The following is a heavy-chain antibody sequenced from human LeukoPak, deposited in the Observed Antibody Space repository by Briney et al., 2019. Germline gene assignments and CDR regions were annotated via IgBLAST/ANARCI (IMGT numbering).Heavy chain of an antibody. CDR1: GGSFSGYY. CDR2: INHSGST. CDR3: ARAPKYDFWSGYFESNYYYYMDV. J-gene: IGHJ6*03. D-gene: IGHD3-3*01. Sequence: PSETLSLTCAVYGGSFSGYYWSWIRQLPGKGLEWIGEINHSGSTNYNPSLKSRVTISVDTSKNQFSLKLSSVTAADTAVYYCARAPKYDFWSGYFESNYYYYMDVWGKGTTVTVSS. V-gene: IGHV4-34*01.